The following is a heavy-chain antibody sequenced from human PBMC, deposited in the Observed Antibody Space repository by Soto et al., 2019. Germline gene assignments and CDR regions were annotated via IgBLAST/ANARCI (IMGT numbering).Heavy chain of an antibody. Sequence: SGPTLVNPTQTLTLPCTFSGFSLSTSGVGVGWIRQPPGKALEWLALIYWDDDKRYSPSLKSRLTITKGTSKNQVVLTWTNMDPVDTATYYCAHSRGTVVRGVKGWYCQHRRQGTLVTVSS. CDR3: AHSRGTVVRGVKGWYCQH. CDR2: IYWDDDK. J-gene: IGHJ1*01. CDR1: GFSLSTSGVG. D-gene: IGHD3-10*01. V-gene: IGHV2-5*02.